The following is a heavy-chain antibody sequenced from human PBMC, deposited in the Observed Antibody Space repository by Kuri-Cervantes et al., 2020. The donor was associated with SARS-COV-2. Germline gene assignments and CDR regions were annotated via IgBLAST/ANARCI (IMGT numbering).Heavy chain of an antibody. CDR3: ARGSCTNGVCYTILGY. Sequence: SMKVSCKASGYTFTSYYMHWVRQAPGQGLEWMGIINPSGGSTSYAQKFQGRVTMTRDTSTSTAYMELSSLRSEDTAVYYCARGSCTNGVCYTILGYWGQGTLVTVSS. V-gene: IGHV1-46*01. CDR2: INPSGGST. J-gene: IGHJ4*02. D-gene: IGHD2-8*01. CDR1: GYTFTSYY.